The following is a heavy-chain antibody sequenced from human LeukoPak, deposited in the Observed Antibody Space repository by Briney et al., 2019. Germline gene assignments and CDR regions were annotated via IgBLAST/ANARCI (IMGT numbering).Heavy chain of an antibody. CDR1: GYSISSAYF. D-gene: IGHD3-22*01. CDR2: IYHSGTT. V-gene: IGHV4-38-2*01. J-gene: IGHJ4*02. CDR3: ARRTYYYDSSGYPY. Sequence: PSETLSLTCAVSGYSISSAYFWGWIRRPPGKGLEWIGSIYHSGTTYYNPSLKSRVTISVDTSKNQFSLKLGSVTAADTAVYYCARRTYYYDSSGYPYWGQGTLVTVSS.